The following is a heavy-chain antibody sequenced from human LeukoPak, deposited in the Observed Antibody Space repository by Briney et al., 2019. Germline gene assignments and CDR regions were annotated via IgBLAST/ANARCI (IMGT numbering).Heavy chain of an antibody. J-gene: IGHJ4*02. CDR1: GGSISSSSDY. CDR2: IYYSGNT. D-gene: IGHD3-10*02. CDR3: ARMLRAYFDY. Sequence: SETLSLTCTVFGGSISSSSDYWGWIRQPPGKGLEWIGNIYYSGNTYYNPSLKSRVTISVDTSKNQFSRKLSSVTAADTAVYHCARMLRAYFDYWGQGTLVTVSS. V-gene: IGHV4-39*07.